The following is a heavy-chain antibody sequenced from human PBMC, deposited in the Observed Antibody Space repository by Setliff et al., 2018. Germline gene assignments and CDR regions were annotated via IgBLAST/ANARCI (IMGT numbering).Heavy chain of an antibody. CDR3: ARVRPCGVDCSTGVGGPYYFDH. CDR2: ISPYSGNT. V-gene: IGHV1-18*01. CDR1: RFRFTNFG. Sequence: ASVKVSCKTSRFRFTNFGFSWVRQAPGQGLEWLGSISPYSGNTNYPQWLQDRVTMTIDTSATTVYMELKSLRSDDTAVYYCARVRPCGVDCSTGVGGPYYFDHWGQGTLVTAPQ. J-gene: IGHJ4*02. D-gene: IGHD2-21*02.